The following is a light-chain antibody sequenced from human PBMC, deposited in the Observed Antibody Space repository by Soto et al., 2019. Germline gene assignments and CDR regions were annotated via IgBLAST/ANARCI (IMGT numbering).Light chain of an antibody. CDR2: DAS. CDR3: QQYESYSLT. CDR1: HSIRDC. J-gene: IGKJ4*01. Sequence: DIQMTQSPSTLAASVGDSLTITCRASHSIRDCLAWYQQKPGKDPQFRIYDASNLENGVPSRFSGSGSGTEFTLTITSLRPDDFATYYCQQYESYSLTFGGGTRVEIK. V-gene: IGKV1-5*01.